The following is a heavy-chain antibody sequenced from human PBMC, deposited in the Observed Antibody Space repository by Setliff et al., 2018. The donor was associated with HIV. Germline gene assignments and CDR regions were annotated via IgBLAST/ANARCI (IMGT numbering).Heavy chain of an antibody. D-gene: IGHD2-2*01. CDR2: IYGSGNT. V-gene: IGHV4-4*02. CDR1: GDSISSKYY. Sequence: LTCAVSGDSISSKYYWSWVRQPPGEGLEWIGEIYGSGNTNSNPSLKTGVTMSLDKSKNQFSLKLTSVTAGDTAIYYCARRAYLDPVPAFDYWGQGMLVTVSS. J-gene: IGHJ4*02. CDR3: ARRAYLDPVPAFDY.